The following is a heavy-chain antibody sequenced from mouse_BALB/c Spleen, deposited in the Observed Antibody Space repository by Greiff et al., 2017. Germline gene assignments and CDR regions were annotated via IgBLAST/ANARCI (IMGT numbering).Heavy chain of an antibody. D-gene: IGHD2-14*01. V-gene: IGHV5-4*02. J-gene: IGHJ2*01. Sequence: EVQGVESGGGLVKPGGSLKLSCAASGFTFSDYYMYWVRQTPEKRLEWVATISDGGSYTYYPDSVKGRFTISRDNAKNNLYLQMSSLKSEDTAMYYCAREVRRAYYFDYWGQGTTLTVSS. CDR2: ISDGGSYT. CDR1: GFTFSDYY. CDR3: AREVRRAYYFDY.